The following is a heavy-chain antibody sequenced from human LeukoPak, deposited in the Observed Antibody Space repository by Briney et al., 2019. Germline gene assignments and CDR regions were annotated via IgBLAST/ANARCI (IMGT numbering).Heavy chain of an antibody. J-gene: IGHJ4*02. CDR2: LYTGGGT. V-gene: IGHV3-53*01. CDR1: GFSVSTTY. Sequence: GGSLRLSCTASGFSVSTTYMSWVRQAPGKGLEWVSALYTGGGTDHADSVKGRFTISRDNSKNTLSLQMNSLRAEDTAIYYCTRSGYRHPYHFDSWGQGTLVTVSS. CDR3: TRSGYRHPYHFDS. D-gene: IGHD3-22*01.